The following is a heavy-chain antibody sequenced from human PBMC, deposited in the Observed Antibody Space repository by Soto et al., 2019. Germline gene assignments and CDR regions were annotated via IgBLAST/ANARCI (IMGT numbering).Heavy chain of an antibody. Sequence: GSLRLSCAASGVTCSSYEMNWVREAPGKVLEWVSYISSSGSTIYYADSVKGRFTISRDNAKNSLYLQMNSLRAEETAVYYCARAGRGMDVWGQGTTVTVSS. CDR3: ARAGRGMDV. J-gene: IGHJ6*02. V-gene: IGHV3-48*03. CDR1: GVTCSSYE. CDR2: ISSSGSTI. D-gene: IGHD2-15*01.